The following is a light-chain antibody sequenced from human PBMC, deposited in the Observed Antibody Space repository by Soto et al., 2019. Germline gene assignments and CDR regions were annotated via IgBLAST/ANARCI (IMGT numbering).Light chain of an antibody. J-gene: IGKJ5*01. Sequence: EIVLTQSPGTLSLSPGERATLSCSASQSVSSSYLAWYQQTPGQAPRLLIYGASSRATGTPDRFSGSGSGTDFTLTSSRLEPEDYAVYYCQQYGSSPFTFGQGTRLESK. V-gene: IGKV3-20*01. CDR2: GAS. CDR1: QSVSSSY. CDR3: QQYGSSPFT.